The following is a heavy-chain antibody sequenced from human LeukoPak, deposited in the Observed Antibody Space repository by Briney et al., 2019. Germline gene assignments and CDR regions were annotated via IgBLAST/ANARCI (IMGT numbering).Heavy chain of an antibody. D-gene: IGHD6-13*01. CDR2: FYPGDSDT. CDR3: AKTAASTGRYYFGY. Sequence: GESLKISCKGSGFSFTSYWIGWVRQMPGKGLEGMGIFYPGDSDTRYSPSFQGQVTFSADKSISTAYLQWSSLKASDTAMYYCAKTAASTGRYYFGYWGQGTLVTVSS. CDR1: GFSFTSYW. J-gene: IGHJ4*02. V-gene: IGHV5-51*01.